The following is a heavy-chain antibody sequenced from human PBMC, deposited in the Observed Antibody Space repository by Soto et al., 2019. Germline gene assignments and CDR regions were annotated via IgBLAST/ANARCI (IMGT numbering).Heavy chain of an antibody. V-gene: IGHV3-23*01. D-gene: IGHD2-8*01. Sequence: EVQLLESGGGLVQPGGSLRLSCAASGFTFSSYAMSWVRQAPGRGLEWVSAISGSGGSTYYADSVKGRFTISRDNSKNTLYLQMNSLRAEDTAVYYCAKDRPEGPLMVYAADAFDIWGQGTMVTVSS. CDR3: AKDRPEGPLMVYAADAFDI. CDR2: ISGSGGST. J-gene: IGHJ3*02. CDR1: GFTFSSYA.